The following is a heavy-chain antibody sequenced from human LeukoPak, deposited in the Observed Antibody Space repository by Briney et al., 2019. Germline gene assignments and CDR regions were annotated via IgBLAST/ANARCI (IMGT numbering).Heavy chain of an antibody. CDR2: ISASGSA. J-gene: IGHJ4*02. D-gene: IGHD2-21*01. V-gene: IGHV4-59*10. Sequence: SETLSLTCAVYGGSFSGYYWNWIRQPAGKGLEWIGRISASGSANYNPSLKSRVTISLDTSKNQFSLRLSSVTAADTAVYYCARRVDVWGQGILVTVSS. CDR3: ARRVDV. CDR1: GGSFSGYY.